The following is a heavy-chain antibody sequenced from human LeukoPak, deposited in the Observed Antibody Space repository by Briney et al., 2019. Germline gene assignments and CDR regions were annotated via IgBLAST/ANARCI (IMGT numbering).Heavy chain of an antibody. Sequence: PGRSLRLSCAASGFTFSSYAMSWVRQAPGKGLEWVSAISGSGGSTYYADSVKGRFTISRDNAKNSLYLQMNSLRAEDTAVYYCARDSPKQWLVTDALDIWGQGTMVTVSS. CDR3: ARDSPKQWLVTDALDI. D-gene: IGHD6-19*01. J-gene: IGHJ3*02. V-gene: IGHV3-23*01. CDR1: GFTFSSYA. CDR2: ISGSGGST.